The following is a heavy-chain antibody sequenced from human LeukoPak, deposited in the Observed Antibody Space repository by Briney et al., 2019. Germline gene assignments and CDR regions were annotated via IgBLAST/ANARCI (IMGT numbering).Heavy chain of an antibody. CDR1: GYTLTELS. CDR3: ARDRGTTVVPIYNYGMDI. Sequence: ASVKVSCKVSGYTLTELSMHWVRQAPGKGLEWMGGFDPEDGETIYAQKFQGRVTMTEDTSTDTAYMELSSLRSEDTAVYYCARDRGTTVVPIYNYGMDIWGRGTTVTVSS. D-gene: IGHD4-23*01. CDR2: FDPEDGET. V-gene: IGHV1-24*01. J-gene: IGHJ6*02.